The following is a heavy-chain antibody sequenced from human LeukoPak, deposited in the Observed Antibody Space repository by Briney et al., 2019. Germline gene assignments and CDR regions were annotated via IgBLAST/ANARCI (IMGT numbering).Heavy chain of an antibody. CDR1: GDNVSTNTAA. D-gene: IGHD2-2*01. CDR3: ARRLTQYDCFDP. J-gene: IGHJ5*02. V-gene: IGHV6-1*01. Sequence: SQTLSLTCAISGDNVSTNTAAWSWIRQSPSRGLEWLGRTYYRSTWYNDYAVSVRGRITVNPDTSKNQFSLHLNSVTPEDTAVYYCARRLTQYDCFDPWGQGILVTVSS. CDR2: TYYRSTWYN.